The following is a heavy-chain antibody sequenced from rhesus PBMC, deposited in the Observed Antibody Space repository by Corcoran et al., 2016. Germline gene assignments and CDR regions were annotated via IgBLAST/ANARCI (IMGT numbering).Heavy chain of an antibody. CDR2: INSGGGNT. V-gene: IGHV3S42*01. CDR3: AKGGYYGSSYYFDY. CDR1: GFTFSSYW. J-gene: IGHJ4*01. D-gene: IGHD4-29*01. Sequence: EVQLVESGGGLAKPGGSLRLSCAASGFTFSSYWMNWVRQTPGKGLDWISSINSGGGNTDYADSVKGRITISRDNSKNTLTLQMNSLRAEDTAVYYCAKGGYYGSSYYFDYWGQGVLVTVSS.